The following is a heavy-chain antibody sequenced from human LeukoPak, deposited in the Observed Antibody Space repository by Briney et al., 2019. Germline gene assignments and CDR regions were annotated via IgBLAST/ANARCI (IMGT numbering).Heavy chain of an antibody. CDR3: ARDGYNVHYYYMDV. D-gene: IGHD5-24*01. J-gene: IGHJ6*03. Sequence: SETLSLTCTVSGGSISSYYWSWIRQPPGKGLEWIGYIYYSGSTNYNPSLKSRVTISVDTSKNQFSLKLSSVTAADTAVYYCARDGYNVHYYYMDVWGKGTTVTVSS. CDR2: IYYSGST. V-gene: IGHV4-59*01. CDR1: GGSISSYY.